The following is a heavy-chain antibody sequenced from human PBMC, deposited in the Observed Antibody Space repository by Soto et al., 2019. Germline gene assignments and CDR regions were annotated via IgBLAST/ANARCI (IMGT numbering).Heavy chain of an antibody. J-gene: IGHJ4*02. V-gene: IGHV1-46*01. CDR2: INPAPGST. Sequence: QVQLVQSGAEVKKSGAAVKISCKTSGFTFTNYYLHWVRQAPGQGLEWMGLINPAPGSTNYAEKFQGRVTMTRDMSSNTSYMQLGRLTSEDTGVYYCARGGWAGYSREGGFDLWGQGTHITVSS. CDR3: ARGGWAGYSREGGFDL. D-gene: IGHD6-13*01. CDR1: GFTFTNYY.